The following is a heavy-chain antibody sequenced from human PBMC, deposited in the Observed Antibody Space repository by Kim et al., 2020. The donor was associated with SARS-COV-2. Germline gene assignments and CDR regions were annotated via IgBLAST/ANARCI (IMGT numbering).Heavy chain of an antibody. V-gene: IGHV3-23*01. D-gene: IGHD6-19*01. CDR2: ISSSGNT. CDR1: GFSFRSSA. J-gene: IGHJ4*02. CDR3: GTNVGSGWTRGFDY. Sequence: GGSLRLSCAASGFSFRSSAMSWVRQAPGKGLEWVSDISSSGNTNYADSAKGRFTITCDNSKNTLLLQMNSRRAEDTAVYYCGTNVGSGWTRGFDYWGQGT.